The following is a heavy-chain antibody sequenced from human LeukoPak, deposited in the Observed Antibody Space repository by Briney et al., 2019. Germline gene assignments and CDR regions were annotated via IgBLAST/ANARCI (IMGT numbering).Heavy chain of an antibody. J-gene: IGHJ4*02. D-gene: IGHD3-3*01. CDR1: GGSISSYY. Sequence: SETLSLTCTVSGGSISSYYWSWIRQPPGKGLEWIGYIYYSGSTNYNPSLKSRATISVDTSKNQFSLKLSSVTAADTAVYYCARGRIYDFWSGLFDYWGQGTLVTVSS. V-gene: IGHV4-59*01. CDR2: IYYSGST. CDR3: ARGRIYDFWSGLFDY.